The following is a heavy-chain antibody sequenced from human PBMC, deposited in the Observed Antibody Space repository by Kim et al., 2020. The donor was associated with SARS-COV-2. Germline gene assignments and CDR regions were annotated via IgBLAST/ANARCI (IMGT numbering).Heavy chain of an antibody. CDR3: ARDLTGIGMDV. CDR1: GASVSSGSHY. CDR2: IYSRGSP. J-gene: IGHJ6*02. Sequence: SETLSLTCTVSGASVSSGSHYWSWIRQTPGEGLECIGYIYSRGSPNYNPSFKSRVTISLDTSKNQLSLKLSSVTASDTAVYYCARDLTGIGMDVWGQGTTVTVSS. V-gene: IGHV4-61*01. D-gene: IGHD3-9*01.